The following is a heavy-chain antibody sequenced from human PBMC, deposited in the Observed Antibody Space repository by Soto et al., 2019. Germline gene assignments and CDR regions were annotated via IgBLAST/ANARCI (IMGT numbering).Heavy chain of an antibody. CDR2: IYYSGST. CDR3: ARHFLSTYYDHWSGYNWFDP. J-gene: IGHJ5*02. V-gene: IGHV4-61*07. D-gene: IGHD3-3*01. Sequence: HPGKGLEWIGYIYYSGSTNYNPSLKSRVTISVDTSKNQFSLKLSSVTAADTAVYYCARHFLSTYYDHWSGYNWFDPSGQRILVS.